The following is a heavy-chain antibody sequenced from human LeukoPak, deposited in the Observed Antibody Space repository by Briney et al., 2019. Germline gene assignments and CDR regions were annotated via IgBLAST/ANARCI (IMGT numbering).Heavy chain of an antibody. D-gene: IGHD3-16*02. J-gene: IGHJ4*02. CDR3: ARAGYRYSSSVDY. CDR1: GYTFTPYG. CDR2: ISAYNGNT. V-gene: IGHV1-18*01. Sequence: GASVKVSCKASGYTFTPYGISWVRQAPGQGLEGMGWISAYNGNTNYAQKYQGRVTMTTDTSTSTAYMELRSLISDDTAVYYCARAGYRYSSSVDYWGQGTLVTVSS.